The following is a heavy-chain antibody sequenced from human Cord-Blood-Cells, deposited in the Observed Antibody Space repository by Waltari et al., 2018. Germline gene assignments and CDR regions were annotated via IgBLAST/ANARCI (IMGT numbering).Heavy chain of an antibody. CDR2: IYNSGRT. CDR1: AGSISRSSYY. J-gene: IGHJ3*02. D-gene: IGHD3-10*01. CDR3: ARPRGSGSYYDAFDI. Sequence: QLQLQESGPGRVKPSETLSLPCTVSAGSISRSSYYWGWIRQPPGKGLEWIGSIYNSGRTNYNPSLKSRVTRSVDTSKNQFSLKLSSVTAADTAVYYCARPRGSGSYYDAFDIWGQGTMVTVSS. V-gene: IGHV4-39*01.